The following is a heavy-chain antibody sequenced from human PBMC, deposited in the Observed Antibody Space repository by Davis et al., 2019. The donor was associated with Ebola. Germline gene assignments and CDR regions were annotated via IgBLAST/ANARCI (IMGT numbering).Heavy chain of an antibody. CDR2: VSKGGTAT. D-gene: IGHD6-19*01. CDR3: AKVAGTGWNYFDY. CDR1: GFTFSMFA. V-gene: IGHV3-23*01. Sequence: GGSLRLSCAASGFTFSMFAMSWVRQAPGKGLEWVASVSKGGTATFYADSVKGRLTISRDNFKNTLYLQMDTLRAEDTALYYCAKVAGTGWNYFDYWGQGILVTVSS. J-gene: IGHJ4*02.